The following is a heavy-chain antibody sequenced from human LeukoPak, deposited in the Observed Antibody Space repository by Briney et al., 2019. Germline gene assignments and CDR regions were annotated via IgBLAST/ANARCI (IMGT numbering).Heavy chain of an antibody. J-gene: IGHJ6*03. Sequence: PSETLSLTCTVSGDSITSYYWSWIRQPPGKGLEWIGYIYYSGSANYNPSLKSRVTISVDTSKNQFSLKLSSVTAADTAVYYCARANYDFWSGYSYYYYMDVWGKGTTVTVSS. CDR1: GDSITSYY. CDR2: IYYSGSA. D-gene: IGHD3-3*01. V-gene: IGHV4-59*08. CDR3: ARANYDFWSGYSYYYYMDV.